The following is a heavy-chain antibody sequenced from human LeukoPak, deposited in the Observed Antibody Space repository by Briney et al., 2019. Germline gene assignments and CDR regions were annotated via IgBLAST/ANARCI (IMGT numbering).Heavy chain of an antibody. CDR1: GFTFSSYG. CDR3: ARDPTAYYDSSGYYLNTIDY. Sequence: PGGSLRLSCVVSGFTFSSYGMHWVRQAPGKGLEWVAVIWYDGSNKYYVDSVKGRFTISRDNSKNTLYLQMNSLRAEDTAVYYCARDPTAYYDSSGYYLNTIDYWGQGTLVTVSS. J-gene: IGHJ4*02. CDR2: IWYDGSNK. V-gene: IGHV3-33*01. D-gene: IGHD3-22*01.